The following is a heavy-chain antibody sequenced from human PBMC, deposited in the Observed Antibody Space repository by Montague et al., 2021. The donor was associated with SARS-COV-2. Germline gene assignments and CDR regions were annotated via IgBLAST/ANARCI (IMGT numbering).Heavy chain of an antibody. CDR2: IDWDDDK. CDR3: ARIWGATRGDAFDI. CDR1: GFSLSTSGMC. Sequence: PALVKPTQTPTLTCTFSGFSLSTSGMCVSWIRQPPGKALEWLALIDWDDDKYYGTSLKTRLTISKDTSKDQVVLTMTNMDPVDTATYYCARIWGATRGDAFDIWGQGTMVTVSS. D-gene: IGHD1-26*01. J-gene: IGHJ3*02. V-gene: IGHV2-70*01.